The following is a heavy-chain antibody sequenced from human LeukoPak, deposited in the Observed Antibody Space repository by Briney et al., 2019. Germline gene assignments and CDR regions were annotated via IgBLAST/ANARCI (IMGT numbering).Heavy chain of an antibody. CDR1: GGSISSGGYS. Sequence: SQTLSLTCTVSGGSISSGGYSWSWIRQHPGKGLEWIGYIYYSGSTYYNPSLKSRVTISVDTSKNQFSLKLSSVTAADTAVYYCARMVVPDDAFDIWGQGTMVTVSS. J-gene: IGHJ3*02. V-gene: IGHV4-31*03. D-gene: IGHD2-15*01. CDR3: ARMVVPDDAFDI. CDR2: IYYSGST.